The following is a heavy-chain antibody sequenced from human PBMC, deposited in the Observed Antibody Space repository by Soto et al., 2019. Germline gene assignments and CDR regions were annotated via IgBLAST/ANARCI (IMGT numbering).Heavy chain of an antibody. CDR1: GGTFSSYA. D-gene: IGHD2-2*01. J-gene: IGHJ5*02. Sequence: QVQLVQSGAEVKKPGSSVKVSCKASGGTFSSYAISWVRQAPGQGLEWMGGIIPIFGTANYAQKFQGRVTITGDESTSTAYMEMSSLRSEDTAVYYCARTGSDIVGVPESPPGWFDPWGQGALVTVSS. CDR2: IIPIFGTA. V-gene: IGHV1-69*01. CDR3: ARTGSDIVGVPESPPGWFDP.